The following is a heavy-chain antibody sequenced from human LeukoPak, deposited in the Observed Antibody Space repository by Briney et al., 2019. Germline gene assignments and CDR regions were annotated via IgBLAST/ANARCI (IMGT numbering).Heavy chain of an antibody. CDR1: GGTFSSYA. V-gene: IGHV1-69*05. Sequence: SVKVFCKSSGGTFSSYAISWVRQAPGQGLEWMGGIIPIFGTANYAQKLQGRVTMTTDTSTSTAYMELRSLRSDDTAVYYCARDSYYYDSSGYFPGVWFDPWGQGTLVTVSS. CDR3: ARDSYYYDSSGYFPGVWFDP. CDR2: IIPIFGTA. J-gene: IGHJ5*02. D-gene: IGHD3-22*01.